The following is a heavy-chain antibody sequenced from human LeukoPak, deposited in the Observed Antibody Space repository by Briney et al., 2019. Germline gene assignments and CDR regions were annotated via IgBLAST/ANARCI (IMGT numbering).Heavy chain of an antibody. CDR2: INHSGST. J-gene: IGHJ4*02. CDR1: GGSFSGYY. V-gene: IGHV4-34*01. D-gene: IGHD5-18*01. Sequence: SETLSLTCAVYGGSFSGYYWSWIRQPPGKGLEWIGEINHSGSTNYNPSLKSRVTISVDTSKNQFSLKLSSVTAADTAVYYCARGPRRSHGYYWGQGTLVTVSS. CDR3: ARGPRRSHGYY.